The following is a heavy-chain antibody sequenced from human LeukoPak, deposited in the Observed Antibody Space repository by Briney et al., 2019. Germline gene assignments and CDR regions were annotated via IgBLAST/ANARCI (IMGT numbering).Heavy chain of an antibody. J-gene: IGHJ4*02. CDR2: ISWDGGST. V-gene: IGHV3-43*01. Sequence: GGSLRLSCAASGFTFDEYTMHWVHQAPVKGLEWVSLISWDGGSTVYADSVKGRFTISRDNSKDSLYLEMSSLKTEDTALYYCAKQRNDYWSGYLDHWGQGTLVTISS. D-gene: IGHD3-3*01. CDR1: GFTFDEYT. CDR3: AKQRNDYWSGYLDH.